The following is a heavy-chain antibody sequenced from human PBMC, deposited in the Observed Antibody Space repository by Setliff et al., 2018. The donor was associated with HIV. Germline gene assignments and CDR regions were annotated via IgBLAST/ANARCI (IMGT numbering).Heavy chain of an antibody. Sequence: TSETLSLTCTVSGDSISSGGYYWSWIRQSPGKGLEWIGYIYYSGSSYYNPSLQSRITMSVETSMNQFSLRLTSVTAADTAVYYCARGATVAGMSYYSYYMDVWGKGTTVTVSS. J-gene: IGHJ6*03. CDR1: GDSISSGGYY. CDR2: IYYSGSS. D-gene: IGHD6-19*01. V-gene: IGHV4-31*03. CDR3: ARGATVAGMSYYSYYMDV.